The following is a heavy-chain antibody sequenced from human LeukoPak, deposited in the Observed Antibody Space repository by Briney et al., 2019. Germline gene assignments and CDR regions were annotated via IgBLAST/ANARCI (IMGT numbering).Heavy chain of an antibody. Sequence: SETLSLTCTVSGGSISSSSYYWGWIRQPPGKGLEWIGRIYYSGSTYYNPSLKSRVTISVDTSKNQFSLKLSSVTAADTAVYYCARAEKHRTYYYDSSGYYYYFDYWGQGTLVTVSS. D-gene: IGHD3-22*01. CDR2: IYYSGST. J-gene: IGHJ4*02. V-gene: IGHV4-39*07. CDR3: ARAEKHRTYYYDSSGYYYYFDY. CDR1: GGSISSSSYY.